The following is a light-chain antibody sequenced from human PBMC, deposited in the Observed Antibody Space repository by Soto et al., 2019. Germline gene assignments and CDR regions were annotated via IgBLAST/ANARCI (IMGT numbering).Light chain of an antibody. V-gene: IGKV1-5*03. Sequence: DIQMTQSPSTLSASVGDRVTITCRASQRISPWLAWYQQKPGKAPKILIYKASSLDSGVPSRFSGSDSGTEFTLTISSLQPDDFATYFCQQYKTYSRTFGQGTKLEIK. CDR2: KAS. CDR1: QRISPW. J-gene: IGKJ2*02. CDR3: QQYKTYSRT.